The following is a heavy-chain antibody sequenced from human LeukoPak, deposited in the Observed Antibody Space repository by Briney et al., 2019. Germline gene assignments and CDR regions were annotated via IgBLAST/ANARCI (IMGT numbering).Heavy chain of an antibody. D-gene: IGHD3-10*01. CDR1: GFTFSNYA. J-gene: IGHJ4*02. V-gene: IGHV3-23*01. CDR3: AKGTPGRVFYFDY. Sequence: PGGSLRLSCAASGFTFSNYAMGWVRQAPGKGLEWVSGISDSGGGTYYADSVKGRFTISRDNSKNTLYLQMNRLTTEDTAVYYCAKGTPGRVFYFDYWGQGTLVTVSS. CDR2: ISDSGGGT.